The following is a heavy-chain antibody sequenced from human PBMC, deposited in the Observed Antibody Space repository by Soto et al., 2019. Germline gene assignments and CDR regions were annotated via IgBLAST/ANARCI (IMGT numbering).Heavy chain of an antibody. D-gene: IGHD2-15*01. Sequence: GASVKVSCKASGGTFSSYAISWVRQAPGQGLEWMGGIIPIFGTANYAQKFQGRVTITADESTSTAYMELSSLRAEDTAVYYCAKDLTQDCSGGSCHPYDYWGQGTLVTVSS. CDR1: GGTFSSYA. CDR2: IIPIFGTA. J-gene: IGHJ4*02. V-gene: IGHV1-69*13. CDR3: AKDLTQDCSGGSCHPYDY.